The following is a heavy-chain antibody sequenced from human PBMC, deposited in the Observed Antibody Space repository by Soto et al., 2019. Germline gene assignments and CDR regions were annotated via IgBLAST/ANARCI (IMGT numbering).Heavy chain of an antibody. D-gene: IGHD1-7*01. Sequence: ASVKVSCKASGYTFTSYGISWVRQAPGQGLEWMGWISAYNGNTNYAQKLQGRVTMTTDTSTSTAYMELRSLRSDDTAVYYCARDDRNWNYLNTRFDYWGQGTLVTVSS. CDR1: GYTFTSYG. J-gene: IGHJ4*02. CDR3: ARDDRNWNYLNTRFDY. V-gene: IGHV1-18*01. CDR2: ISAYNGNT.